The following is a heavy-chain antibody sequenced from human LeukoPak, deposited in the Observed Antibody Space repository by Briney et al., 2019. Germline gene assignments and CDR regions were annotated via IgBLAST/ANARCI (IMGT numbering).Heavy chain of an antibody. Sequence: SETLSLTCSVSSGSISSNYYWAWIRQPPGKGLEWIGSIYHSVTTYYNPSLKSRVTISVDTSKNQFSLKLSSVTAADTAVYYCVRHSSGWGNFDYWGQGTLVTVSS. V-gene: IGHV4-39*01. D-gene: IGHD6-19*01. CDR2: IYHSVTT. J-gene: IGHJ4*02. CDR1: SGSISSNYY. CDR3: VRHSSGWGNFDY.